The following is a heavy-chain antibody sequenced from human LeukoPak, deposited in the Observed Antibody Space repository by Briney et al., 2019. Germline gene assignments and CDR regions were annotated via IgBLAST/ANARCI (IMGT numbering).Heavy chain of an antibody. J-gene: IGHJ4*02. CDR2: INQDGSVK. D-gene: IGHD3-16*01. CDR3: ARWGGGFGY. Sequence: GGSLRLSCAASGFTFTTYWMSWVRQAPGKGLEWVANINQDGSVKYFVDSVKGRFTISRDNAQNSLFLQMNSLRAEDTAVYYCARWGGGFGYWGQGTLVTVPS. V-gene: IGHV3-7*04. CDR1: GFTFTTYW.